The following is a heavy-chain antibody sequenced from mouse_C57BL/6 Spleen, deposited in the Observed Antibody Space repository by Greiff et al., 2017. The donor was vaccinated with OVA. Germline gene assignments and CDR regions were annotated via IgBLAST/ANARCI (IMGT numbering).Heavy chain of an antibody. D-gene: IGHD1-1*01. J-gene: IGHJ4*01. V-gene: IGHV1-53*01. Sequence: QVQLQQPGTELAKPGASVKLSCKASGYTFTSYWMHWVKQRPGQGLEWIGNINPSNGGTNYNEKFKSKATLTVDKSSSTAYMQLSSLTSEDSAVYYCARREGYYGSSYGFYYAMDYWGQGTSVTVSS. CDR2: INPSNGGT. CDR3: ARREGYYGSSYGFYYAMDY. CDR1: GYTFTSYW.